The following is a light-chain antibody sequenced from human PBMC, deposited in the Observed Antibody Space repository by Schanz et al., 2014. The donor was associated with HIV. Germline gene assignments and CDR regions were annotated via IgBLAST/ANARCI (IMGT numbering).Light chain of an antibody. CDR3: TSYAGNNIFV. CDR1: SSDVGGYNY. J-gene: IGLJ1*01. V-gene: IGLV2-11*01. Sequence: QSALTQPRSVSGSPGQSVTISCTGTSSDVGGYNYVSWYQQHPGKAPKLLIYEATQRPAGVPDRFSGSKSGNTASLTVSGLQAEDEADYYCTSYAGNNIFVFGTGTKLTVL. CDR2: EAT.